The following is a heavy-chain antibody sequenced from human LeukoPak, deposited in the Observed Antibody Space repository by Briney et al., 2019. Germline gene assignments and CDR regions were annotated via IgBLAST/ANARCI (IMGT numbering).Heavy chain of an antibody. CDR3: VREGRVTGYDFDY. D-gene: IGHD5-12*01. Sequence: PGGSLRLSCEASGFTFSSYWMHWVRHAPGEGLVWVSRTNSDGSSTTYADSVKGRFTISRDNGKNTLNLQMNSLRVEDTAVYYCVREGRVTGYDFDYWGQGTLVTVSS. CDR1: GFTFSSYW. J-gene: IGHJ4*02. V-gene: IGHV3-74*03. CDR2: TNSDGSST.